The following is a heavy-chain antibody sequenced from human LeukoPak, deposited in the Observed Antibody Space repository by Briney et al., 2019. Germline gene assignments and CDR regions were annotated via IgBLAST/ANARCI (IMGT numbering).Heavy chain of an antibody. V-gene: IGHV1-46*01. CDR3: ARSEEWLGPADY. Sequence: ASVKVSCKASGYTFTSYYMHWVRQAPGQGLECMGIINPSGGSTSYAQKFQGRVTMTRDMSTSTVYMELSSLRSEDTAVYYCARSEEWLGPADYWGQGTLVTVSS. CDR1: GYTFTSYY. J-gene: IGHJ4*02. D-gene: IGHD6-19*01. CDR2: INPSGGST.